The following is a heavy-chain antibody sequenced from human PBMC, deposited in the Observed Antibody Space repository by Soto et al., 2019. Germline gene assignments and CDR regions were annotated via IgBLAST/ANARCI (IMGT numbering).Heavy chain of an antibody. D-gene: IGHD2-2*01. Sequence: PGGSLRLSCAASGFTFSSYGMHWVRQAPGKGLEWVAVISYDGSNKYYADSVKGRFTISRDNSKNTLYLQMNSLRAEDTAVYYCAKARAYHGSADMDVWGQGTTVTVSS. V-gene: IGHV3-30*18. CDR2: ISYDGSNK. CDR1: GFTFSSYG. J-gene: IGHJ6*02. CDR3: AKARAYHGSADMDV.